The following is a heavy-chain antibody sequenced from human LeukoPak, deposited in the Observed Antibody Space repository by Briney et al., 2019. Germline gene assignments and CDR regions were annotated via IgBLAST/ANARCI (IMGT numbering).Heavy chain of an antibody. D-gene: IGHD3-3*01. CDR3: AKDASMEPYYDFWSGYSD. CDR1: GFTFSDYY. Sequence: PGGSLRLSCAASGFTFSDYYMSWIRQAPGKGLEWVSYISSSGSTIYYADSVKGRFTISRDNAKNSLYLQMNSLRAEDTAVYYCAKDASMEPYYDFWSGYSDWGQGTLVTVSS. CDR2: ISSSGSTI. V-gene: IGHV3-11*01. J-gene: IGHJ4*02.